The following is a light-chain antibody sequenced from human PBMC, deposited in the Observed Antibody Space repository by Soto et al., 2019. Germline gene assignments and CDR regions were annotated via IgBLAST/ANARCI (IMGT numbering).Light chain of an antibody. CDR1: QGVSAY. J-gene: IGKJ2*01. V-gene: IGKV1-39*01. CDR3: QQSYKTPHT. Sequence: DIQMTQSPSSLAASVGDRVTITCRASQGVSAYLLWYQHRQERAPNLLIYAASNLLSRVPSSFSGSGSGKNFTLTISSLQPEDFATYYCQQSYKTPHTFGQGTKLETK. CDR2: AAS.